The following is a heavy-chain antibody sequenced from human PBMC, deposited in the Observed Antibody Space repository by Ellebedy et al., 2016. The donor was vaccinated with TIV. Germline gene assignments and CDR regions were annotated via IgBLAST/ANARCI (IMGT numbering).Heavy chain of an antibody. Sequence: GESLKISXVASGFTFSDYTMHWVRQAPGKGLEWVAVMSHDGSQKYYADSVKGRFIISKDNSKNTLYLQMNSVSGDDTAIYHCASARDNSWHYFRSWGPGTLVTVSS. CDR2: MSHDGSQK. V-gene: IGHV3-30-3*01. D-gene: IGHD3-10*02. CDR1: GFTFSDYT. J-gene: IGHJ5*02. CDR3: ASARDNSWHYFRS.